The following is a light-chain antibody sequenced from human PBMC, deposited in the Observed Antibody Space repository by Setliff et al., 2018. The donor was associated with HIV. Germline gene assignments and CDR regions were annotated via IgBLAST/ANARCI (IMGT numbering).Light chain of an antibody. CDR1: QSVQSDSNAKNY. Sequence: DIVMTQSPDSLAVSPGERATINCKSSQSVQSDSNAKNYFAWYQHKPGQPPKLLIYWASARESGVPDRFSGSGSGTDFALTISSLQAEDVAVYYCQQYYSTLYTFGQGTKVDIK. CDR2: WAS. V-gene: IGKV4-1*01. J-gene: IGKJ2*01. CDR3: QQYYSTLYT.